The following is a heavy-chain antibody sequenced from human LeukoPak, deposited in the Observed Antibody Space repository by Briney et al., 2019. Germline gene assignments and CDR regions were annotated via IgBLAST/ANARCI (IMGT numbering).Heavy chain of an antibody. D-gene: IGHD6-19*01. J-gene: IGHJ4*02. CDR1: GGSISSYY. Sequence: SETLSLTCTVSGGSISSYYWSWIRQPPGKGLGWIGYIYYSGSTNYNPSLKSRVTISVDTSKNQFSLKLSSVTAADTAVYYCARGTVAGTLKYYFDYWGQGTLVTVSS. CDR3: ARGTVAGTLKYYFDY. V-gene: IGHV4-59*01. CDR2: IYYSGST.